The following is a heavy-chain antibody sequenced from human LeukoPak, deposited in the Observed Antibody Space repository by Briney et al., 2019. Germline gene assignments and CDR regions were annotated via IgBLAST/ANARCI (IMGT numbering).Heavy chain of an antibody. CDR2: IRSSSSYI. Sequence: GGSLRLSCAASGFTFSSYSMNWVRQAPGKGLEWVSSIRSSSSYIYYADSVKGRFTISRDNAKNPLYLQMNSLRAEDTAVYYCARDTYYYDSSGYYVYYFDYWGQGTLVTVSS. CDR1: GFTFSSYS. J-gene: IGHJ4*02. D-gene: IGHD3-22*01. V-gene: IGHV3-21*01. CDR3: ARDTYYYDSSGYYVYYFDY.